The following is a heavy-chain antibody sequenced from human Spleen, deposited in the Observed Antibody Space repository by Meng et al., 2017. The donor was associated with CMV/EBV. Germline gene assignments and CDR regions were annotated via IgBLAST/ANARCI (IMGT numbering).Heavy chain of an antibody. Sequence: GESLKISCKGSGYSGYTFSNYWIGWVRQMPGKGLEWMGIIYPGDSDTRYSPSFQGQVTISADKSISTAFLQWSSLKASDTAMYYCARLKREYEHRFDYWGQGTLVTVSS. J-gene: IGHJ4*02. CDR3: ARLKREYEHRFDY. CDR2: IYPGDSDT. D-gene: IGHD3-10*01. V-gene: IGHV5-51*01. CDR1: GYSGYTFSNYW.